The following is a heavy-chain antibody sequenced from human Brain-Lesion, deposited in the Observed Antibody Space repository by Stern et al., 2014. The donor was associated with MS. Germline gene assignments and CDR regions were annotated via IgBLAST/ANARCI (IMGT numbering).Heavy chain of an antibody. J-gene: IGHJ4*02. CDR3: ATLSPGAGGNYYRHFDY. D-gene: IGHD1-26*01. CDR2: FDPEDGET. V-gene: IGHV1-24*01. Sequence: VQLVESGAEVKKPGASVKVSCKVSGYTLTELSMHWVRQAPRKGLEWMGGFDPEDGETIYAQKFQGRVTMTEDTSTDTAYMELSSLRSEDTAVYYCATLSPGAGGNYYRHFDYWGQVTLVTVSS. CDR1: GYTLTELS.